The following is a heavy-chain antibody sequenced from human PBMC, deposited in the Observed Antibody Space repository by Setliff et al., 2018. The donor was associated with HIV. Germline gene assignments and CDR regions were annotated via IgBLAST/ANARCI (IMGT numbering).Heavy chain of an antibody. J-gene: IGHJ6*03. V-gene: IGHV4-31*03. CDR3: ARAPSDYYYYYMDV. Sequence: SETLSLTCTVSGGSISSGTYYWSWIRQHPGKGLEWIGYIYYSGSTYYNPSLESRVTISVDTSKNQFSLKLSSVTAADTAVYYCARAPSDYYYYYMDVWGKGTTVTVSS. CDR2: IYYSGST. CDR1: GGSISSGTYY.